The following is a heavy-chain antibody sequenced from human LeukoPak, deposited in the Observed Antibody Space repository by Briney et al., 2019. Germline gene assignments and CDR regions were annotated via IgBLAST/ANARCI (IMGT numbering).Heavy chain of an antibody. CDR2: ISVSGGST. CDR3: AKGGGSWYGD. D-gene: IGHD6-13*01. J-gene: IGHJ4*02. V-gene: IGHV3-23*01. Sequence: GGSLRLSYAASGFTFSNDAMSWVRQAPAKGLEWVSSISVSGGSTYYADSVKGRFTISRDDSKNTLCLQMNSLRAEDTAVYYCAKGGGSWYGDWGQGTLVTVSS. CDR1: GFTFSNDA.